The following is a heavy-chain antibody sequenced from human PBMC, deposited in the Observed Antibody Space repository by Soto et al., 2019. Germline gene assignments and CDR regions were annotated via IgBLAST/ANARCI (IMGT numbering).Heavy chain of an antibody. CDR1: GGSISSSSYY. CDR2: IYSSGST. J-gene: IGHJ6*02. V-gene: IGHV4-39*07. CDR3: ARDGCSSTSCYPPYYYHGMDV. D-gene: IGHD2-2*01. Sequence: SEILSLTCNVSGGSISSSSYYWGGIRQPQVTGLGWIGSIYSSGSTNYNPSLKSRATIPVDTSKNQFSLKLSSVTAADTAVYYCARDGCSSTSCYPPYYYHGMDVWGQGSTLTASS.